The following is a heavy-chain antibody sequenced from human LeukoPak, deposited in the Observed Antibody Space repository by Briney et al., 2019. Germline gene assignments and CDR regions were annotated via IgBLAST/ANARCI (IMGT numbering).Heavy chain of an antibody. V-gene: IGHV3-66*01. Sequence: PGGSLRLSCAASGFTVGSNYMSWVRQAPGKGLEWVPVIYSGGSTYYADSVKGRFTISRDNSKNTLYLQMNSLRAEDTAVYYCARVPDHYDFWSGYLPDWGQGTLVTVSS. CDR2: IYSGGST. CDR3: ARVPDHYDFWSGYLPD. D-gene: IGHD3-3*01. CDR1: GFTVGSNY. J-gene: IGHJ4*02.